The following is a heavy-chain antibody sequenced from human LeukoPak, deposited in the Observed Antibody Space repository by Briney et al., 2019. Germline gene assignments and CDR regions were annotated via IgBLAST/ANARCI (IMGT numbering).Heavy chain of an antibody. CDR3: ARDHGYYDSYGYRNYFDY. V-gene: IGHV4-4*07. Sequence: SSETLSLTCTVSGGSISSYYWSWIRQPAGKGLEWIGRIYTSGSTNYNPSLKSRVTMSLDTSKNQFSLKLNSVTAADTALYFCARDHGYYDSYGYRNYFDYWGQGILVTVSS. J-gene: IGHJ4*02. CDR2: IYTSGST. CDR1: GGSISSYY. D-gene: IGHD3-22*01.